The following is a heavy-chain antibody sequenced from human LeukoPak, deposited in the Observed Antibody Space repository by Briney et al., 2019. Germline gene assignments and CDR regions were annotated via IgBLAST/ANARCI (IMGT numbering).Heavy chain of an antibody. CDR3: ARGITMVRGVIRY. CDR2: INPNSGGT. D-gene: IGHD3-10*01. J-gene: IGHJ4*02. V-gene: IGHV1-2*02. Sequence: ASVKVSCKASRYTFTGYYMHWVRQAPGQGLEWMGWINPNSGGTNYAQKFQGRVTMTRDTSISTAYMELSRLRSDDTAVYYCARGITMVRGVIRYWGQGTLVTVSS. CDR1: RYTFTGYY.